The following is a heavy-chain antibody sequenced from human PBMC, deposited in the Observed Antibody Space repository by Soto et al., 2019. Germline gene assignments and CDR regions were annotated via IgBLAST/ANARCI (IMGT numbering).Heavy chain of an antibody. J-gene: IGHJ4*02. V-gene: IGHV3-30*18. CDR3: AKDTALELRKRTPLDY. Sequence: GGSLRLSCAASGFTFSSYGMHWVRQAPGKGLEWVAVISYDGSNKYYADSVKGRFTISRDNSKNTLYLQMNSLRAEDTAVYYCAKDTALELRKRTPLDYWGQGTLVTVSS. CDR1: GFTFSSYG. CDR2: ISYDGSNK. D-gene: IGHD1-7*01.